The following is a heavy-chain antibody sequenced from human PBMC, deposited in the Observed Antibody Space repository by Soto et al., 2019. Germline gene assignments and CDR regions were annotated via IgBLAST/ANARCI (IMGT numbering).Heavy chain of an antibody. J-gene: IGHJ6*02. Sequence: QVQLVQSGAEVKKPVASVKVSCQASCYNFVKYGITWVRQAPGQGLEWLGWISPYNGNTKYAQKIQGSVIMTTDTSTTTADLDLVSLTSDDTSVYYCARRILEWYPHYPMDYWGQGTTVKVSS. CDR3: ARRILEWYPHYPMDY. D-gene: IGHD3-3*01. CDR2: ISPYNGNT. CDR1: CYNFVKYG. V-gene: IGHV1-18*01.